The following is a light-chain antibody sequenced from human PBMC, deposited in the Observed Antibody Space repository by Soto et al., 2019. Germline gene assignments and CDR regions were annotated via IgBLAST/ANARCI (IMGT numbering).Light chain of an antibody. J-gene: IGKJ1*01. CDR1: QSVGSN. Sequence: EIVMTQSPATLSVSPGERATLSCRASQSVGSNLAWYQQKPGQAPRLLIYGASTRATGIPARFSGSGSGTEFTLTLSSMQSEDFAIYFCQQYNNCHPDRTFGQGTKVELK. CDR3: QQYNNCHPDRT. V-gene: IGKV3-15*01. CDR2: GAS.